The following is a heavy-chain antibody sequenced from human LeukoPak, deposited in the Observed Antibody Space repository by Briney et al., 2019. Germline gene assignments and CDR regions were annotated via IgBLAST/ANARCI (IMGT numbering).Heavy chain of an antibody. J-gene: IGHJ4*02. CDR1: GFTLRNAW. CDR2: IKSKTDGGTT. CDR3: TTGQFFSFDY. V-gene: IGHV3-15*01. D-gene: IGHD5-24*01. Sequence: GGSLRLSCTASGFTLRNAWMSWVRQAPGKGLEWVGRIKSKTDGGTTDYAAPVKGRFTISRNESKNTLYLQMNSLKTEDTAVYYCTTGQFFSFDYWGQGTLVTVSS.